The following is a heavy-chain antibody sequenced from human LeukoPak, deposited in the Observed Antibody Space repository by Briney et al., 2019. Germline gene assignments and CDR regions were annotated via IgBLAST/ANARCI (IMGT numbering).Heavy chain of an antibody. V-gene: IGHV3-7*01. D-gene: IGHD3-3*01. CDR2: IKQDGSEK. CDR1: GFTFSSYW. J-gene: IGHJ5*02. Sequence: GGSLRVSCAASGFTFSSYWMSWVRQARGKGLEWVANIKQDGSEKYYVDSVKGRFTISRDNAKNSLYLQMNSLRAEDTAVYYCARAYYDFWSGLNWFDPWGQGTLVTVSS. CDR3: ARAYYDFWSGLNWFDP.